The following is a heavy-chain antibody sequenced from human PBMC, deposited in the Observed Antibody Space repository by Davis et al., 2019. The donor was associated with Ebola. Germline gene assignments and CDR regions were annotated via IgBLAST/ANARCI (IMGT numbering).Heavy chain of an antibody. V-gene: IGHV3-30-3*01. CDR1: GFTFSSYA. D-gene: IGHD2-15*01. CDR2: ISYDGSNK. Sequence: GESLKISCAASGFTFSSYAMHWVRQAPGKGLEWAAVISYDGSNKYYADSVKGRFTISRDNSKNTLYLQMNSLRAEDTAVYYCARSGRLDYWGQGTLVNVSS. J-gene: IGHJ4*02. CDR3: ARSGRLDY.